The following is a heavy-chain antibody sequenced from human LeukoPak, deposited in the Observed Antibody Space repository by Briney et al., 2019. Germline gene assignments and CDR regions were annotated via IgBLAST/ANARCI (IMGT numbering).Heavy chain of an antibody. V-gene: IGHV1-18*01. D-gene: IGHD5-12*01. J-gene: IGHJ3*02. CDR2: ISAYNGNT. CDR3: ARVAPYAFDI. Sequence: ASVKVSCKASGYAFIDYAINWVRQAPGQGLEWMGWISAYNGNTNYAQKLQGRVTMTTDTSTSTAYMELRSLRSDDTAVYYCARVAPYAFDIWGQGTMVTVSS. CDR1: GYAFIDYA.